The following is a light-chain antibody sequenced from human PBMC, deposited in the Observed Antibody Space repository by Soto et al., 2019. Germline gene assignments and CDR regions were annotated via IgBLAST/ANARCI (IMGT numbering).Light chain of an antibody. J-gene: IGLJ7*01. CDR3: SSFTYSTSYV. Sequence: QSVLTQPASVSGSPGQSIAISCTGTSSDVGSYNSVAWYQQYPGKAPKLMIHDVNNQPSGTSHPVSGSKSGNTASLTISGLQAEDEADYYCSSFTYSTSYVFGTGTQLTVL. CDR2: DVN. V-gene: IGLV2-14*03. CDR1: SSDVGSYNS.